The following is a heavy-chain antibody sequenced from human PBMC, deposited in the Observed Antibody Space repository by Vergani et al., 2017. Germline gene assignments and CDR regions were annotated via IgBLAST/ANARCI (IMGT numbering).Heavy chain of an antibody. CDR1: GGSISSYY. Sequence: QVQLQESGPGLVKPSETLSLTCTVSGGSISSYYWSWIRQPPGKGLEWIGYIYYSGSTNYNPSLKSRVTISVDTSKNQFSLKLSSVTAADTAVYYCARVLGSYCSGGRCYSEDDAFDIWGQGTMVTVSS. J-gene: IGHJ3*02. CDR3: ARVLGSYCSGGRCYSEDDAFDI. D-gene: IGHD2-15*01. CDR2: IYYSGST. V-gene: IGHV4-59*01.